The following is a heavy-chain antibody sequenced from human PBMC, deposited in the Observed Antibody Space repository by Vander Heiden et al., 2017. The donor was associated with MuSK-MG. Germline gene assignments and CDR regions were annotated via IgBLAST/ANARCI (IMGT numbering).Heavy chain of an antibody. D-gene: IGHD3-10*01. CDR3: TRGPPEGVPYYFGY. CDR2: IRSKAYGGTT. Sequence: EVQLVESGGGLLQPGRSLRLSCIASGFPFGDYPMSWVRQAPGKGLEWVGFIRSKAYGGTTEYAASVKGRFTISRDDSKGIVYLQMNSLKTEDTAVYYCTRGPPEGVPYYFGYWGQGTLVTVSS. CDR1: GFPFGDYP. J-gene: IGHJ4*02. V-gene: IGHV3-49*04.